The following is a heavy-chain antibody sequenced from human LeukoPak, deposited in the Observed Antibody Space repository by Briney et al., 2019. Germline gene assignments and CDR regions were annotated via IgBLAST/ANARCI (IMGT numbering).Heavy chain of an antibody. J-gene: IGHJ4*02. CDR3: ARDRDYYDSSGYYYGYFDY. D-gene: IGHD3-22*01. Sequence: GRSLRLSCAASGFTFSSYGMHWVRQAPGKGLEWVAVIWYDGSNKYYADSVRGRFTISRDNSKNTLYLQMNSLRAEDTAVYYCARDRDYYDSSGYYYGYFDYWGQGTLVTVSS. V-gene: IGHV3-33*01. CDR1: GFTFSSYG. CDR2: IWYDGSNK.